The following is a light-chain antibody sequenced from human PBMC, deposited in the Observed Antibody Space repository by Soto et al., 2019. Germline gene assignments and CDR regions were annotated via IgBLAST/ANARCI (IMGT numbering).Light chain of an antibody. CDR1: QSVSSN. CDR3: QHYNNWPHT. Sequence: EIVMTQSPATLSVSPGERATLSCRASQSVSSNLAWYQQKPGQAPRLLIYGASTRATGIPARFSGSGSGTDFTLTISSLQSEDFAFYYCQHYNNWPHTFGQGTKLEIK. V-gene: IGKV3-15*01. J-gene: IGKJ2*01. CDR2: GAS.